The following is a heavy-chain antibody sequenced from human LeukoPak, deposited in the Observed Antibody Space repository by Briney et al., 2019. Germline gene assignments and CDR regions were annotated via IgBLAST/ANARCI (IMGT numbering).Heavy chain of an antibody. D-gene: IGHD2-2*01. CDR1: GGSISSGDYY. CDR2: IYTSGRT. Sequence: SETLSLTCTVSGGSISSGDYYWSWIRQPPGKGLEWIGRIYTSGRTNYNPSLKSRVTMSVDTSKNQFSLKLSSVTAADTAVYYCARERVVVVPAQYARYYYYMDVWGKGTTVTVSS. J-gene: IGHJ6*03. CDR3: ARERVVVVPAQYARYYYYMDV. V-gene: IGHV4-61*02.